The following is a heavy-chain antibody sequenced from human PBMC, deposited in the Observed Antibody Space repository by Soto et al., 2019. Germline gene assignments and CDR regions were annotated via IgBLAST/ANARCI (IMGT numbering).Heavy chain of an antibody. J-gene: IGHJ4*02. CDR2: IFGGGAT. CDR3: ARDLPGYGSSCLRE. Sequence: EVQLVETGGGLIQPGGSLRLSCAASGLTVSSSYMSGVRQAPGKGLEWVSVIFGGGATYYADSVKGRFTISRDNSKNTLYLQMNGLRAEDTAVYYCARDLPGYGSSCLREWGQGALVTVSS. CDR1: GLTVSSSY. D-gene: IGHD6-13*01. V-gene: IGHV3-53*02.